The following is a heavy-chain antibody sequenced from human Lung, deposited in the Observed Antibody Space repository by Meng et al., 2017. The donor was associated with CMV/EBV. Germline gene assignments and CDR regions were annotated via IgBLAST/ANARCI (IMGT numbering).Heavy chain of an antibody. CDR3: ARDRDSPVWHQNGMAV. J-gene: IGHJ6*02. V-gene: IGHV4-59*01. CDR2: IYYSGRT. Sequence: SETLSLXCTVPGGTISDYYWSWVRLPPGKGLEWIGNIYYSGRTNQNSSLKSRVTISIDASKNQFSLRLTSVTAADTAVYYCARDRDSPVWHQNGMAVWGQGTTVTVSS. CDR1: GGTISDYY. D-gene: IGHD2-8*01.